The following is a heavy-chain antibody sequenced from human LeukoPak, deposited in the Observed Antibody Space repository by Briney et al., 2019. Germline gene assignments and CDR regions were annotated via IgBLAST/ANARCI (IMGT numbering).Heavy chain of an antibody. CDR1: GGSISSSNW. Sequence: SGTLSLTCAVSGGSISSSNWWSWVRQPPGKGLEWIGEIYHSGSTNYNPSLKSRVTISVDKSKNQFSLKLSSVTAADTAVYYCARRVVAATRVTRPWGQGTLVTVSS. J-gene: IGHJ5*02. D-gene: IGHD2-15*01. V-gene: IGHV4-4*02. CDR2: IYHSGST. CDR3: ARRVVAATRVTRP.